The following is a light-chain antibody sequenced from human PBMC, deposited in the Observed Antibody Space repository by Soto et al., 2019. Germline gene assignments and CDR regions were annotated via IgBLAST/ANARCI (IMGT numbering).Light chain of an antibody. CDR1: QSISSW. J-gene: IGKJ1*01. V-gene: IGKV1-5*01. Sequence: DIQMTQSPSTLSASVGDIVTITCRASQSISSWLAWYQQKPGKAPKLLIYDASSLESGVPSRFSGSGSGTEFTLTISSLQPDDFATYYGQQYNSYSTFGQGPKVDI. CDR3: QQYNSYST. CDR2: DAS.